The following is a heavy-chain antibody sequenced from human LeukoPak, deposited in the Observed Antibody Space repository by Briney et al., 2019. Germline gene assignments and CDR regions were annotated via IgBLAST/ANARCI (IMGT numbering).Heavy chain of an antibody. CDR2: INHSGST. V-gene: IGHV4-34*01. CDR3: ARSAYYYYMDV. J-gene: IGHJ6*03. CDR1: GGSFSGYY. Sequence: SETLSLTCAVYGGSFSGYYWSWIRQPPGKGLEWIGEINHSGSTNYNPSLKSRVTMSVDTSKNQFSLKLSSVTAADTAVYYCARSAYYYYMDVWGKGTTVTVSS.